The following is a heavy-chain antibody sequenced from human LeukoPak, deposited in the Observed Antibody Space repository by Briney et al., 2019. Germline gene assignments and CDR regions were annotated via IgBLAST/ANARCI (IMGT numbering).Heavy chain of an antibody. Sequence: ASVKVSCKASGYTFTSYGISWVRQAPGQGLAWMGWISAYNGNTNYAQKLQGRVTMTTDTSTSTAYMELRSLRSDDTAVYYCAATGIRSYSSGWFNYYGMDVWGQGTTVTVSS. CDR1: GYTFTSYG. V-gene: IGHV1-18*01. D-gene: IGHD6-19*01. CDR3: AATGIRSYSSGWFNYYGMDV. J-gene: IGHJ6*02. CDR2: ISAYNGNT.